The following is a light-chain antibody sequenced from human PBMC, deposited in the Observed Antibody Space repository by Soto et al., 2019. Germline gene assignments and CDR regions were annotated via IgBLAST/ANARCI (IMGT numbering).Light chain of an antibody. V-gene: IGKV3-20*01. CDR1: QNLSSKF. Sequence: EIVLTQSPGALSLSPGERATLSCRASQNLSSKFLAWYQQKPGQSPRLLIYDALYRASGIPDRFIGSGSGTDFTLTISRLEPEDFAVYYGQQYGSSRPFGQGTRLDIK. CDR3: QQYGSSRP. CDR2: DAL. J-gene: IGKJ5*01.